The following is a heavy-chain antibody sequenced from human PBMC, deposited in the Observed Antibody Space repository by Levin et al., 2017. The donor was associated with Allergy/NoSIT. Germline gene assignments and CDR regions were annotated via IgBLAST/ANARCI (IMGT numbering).Heavy chain of an antibody. CDR2: INPNSGGT. CDR1: GYTFTGYY. D-gene: IGHD3-22*01. Sequence: GESLKISCKASGYTFTGYYMHWVRQAPGQGLEWMGWINPNSGGTNYAQKFQGRVTMTRDTSISTAYMELSRLRSDDTAVYYCARESVDITLDWGQGTLVTVSS. J-gene: IGHJ4*02. CDR3: ARESVDITLD. V-gene: IGHV1-2*02.